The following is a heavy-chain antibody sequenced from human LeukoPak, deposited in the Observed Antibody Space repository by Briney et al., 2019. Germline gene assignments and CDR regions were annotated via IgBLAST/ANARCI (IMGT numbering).Heavy chain of an antibody. J-gene: IGHJ5*02. V-gene: IGHV4-34*01. D-gene: IGHD6-6*01. CDR3: ATLYSCSSEHWFDP. CDR2: VTHSGST. Sequence: SETLSLTCAVYGGSFSGYYWSWIRQSPGKGQEWIGEVTHSGSTNYNPSLKSRLTISVDTSKNQFSLKLSSVTAADTAVYYCATLYSCSSEHWFDPWGQGTLVTVSS. CDR1: GGSFSGYY.